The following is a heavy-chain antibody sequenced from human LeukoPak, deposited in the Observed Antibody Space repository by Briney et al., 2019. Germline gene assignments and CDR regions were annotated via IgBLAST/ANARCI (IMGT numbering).Heavy chain of an antibody. Sequence: SETLSLTCAVYGGSFSGYYWSWIRQPPGKGLEWIGEINHSGSTNYNPSLESRVTISVDTSKNQFSLKLSSVTAADTAVYYCAGGYSYAGDYWGQGTLVTVSS. V-gene: IGHV4-34*01. CDR3: AGGYSYAGDY. CDR2: INHSGST. D-gene: IGHD5-18*01. J-gene: IGHJ4*02. CDR1: GGSFSGYY.